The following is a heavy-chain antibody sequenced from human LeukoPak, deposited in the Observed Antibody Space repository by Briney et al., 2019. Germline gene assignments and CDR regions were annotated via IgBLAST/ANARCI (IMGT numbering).Heavy chain of an antibody. J-gene: IGHJ3*01. Sequence: GASVKLSCKASGYIFTNYAVSWVRQAPGHGLELKGWVSTYNGKTNYAQKFQDRVTMTTDTSTRIISMYLGSLTSDDTAMYHCVRDQSGHPLEDAFEVCGQGTMVIVSS. CDR2: VSTYNGKT. D-gene: IGHD1-26*01. CDR3: VRDQSGHPLEDAFEV. CDR1: GYIFTNYA. V-gene: IGHV1-18*01.